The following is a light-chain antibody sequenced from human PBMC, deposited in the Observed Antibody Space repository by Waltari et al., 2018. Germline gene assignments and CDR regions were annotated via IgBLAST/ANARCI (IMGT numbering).Light chain of an antibody. CDR1: SSNIGSSD. V-gene: IGLV1-51*02. Sequence: QSVLTQPPSVTAAPGQKVTISCAGSSSNIGSSDVSWHQQVPGTAPKLPIFETILRPSGIPDRFSGSKSGTSATLDITGLQTGDEANYYCATWDTSLSAGVFGGGTKLTVL. CDR3: ATWDTSLSAGV. J-gene: IGLJ3*02. CDR2: ETI.